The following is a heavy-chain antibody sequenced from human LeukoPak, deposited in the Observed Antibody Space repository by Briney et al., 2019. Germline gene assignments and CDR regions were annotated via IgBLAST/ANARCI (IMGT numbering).Heavy chain of an antibody. V-gene: IGHV4-34*01. D-gene: IGHD6-13*01. J-gene: IGHJ5*02. CDR3: AAPYSSSWYHYNWFDP. CDR1: GGSFSGYY. CDR2: INHSGST. Sequence: SETLSLTCAVYGGSFSGYYWSWIRQPPGEGLEWIGEINHSGSTNYHPSLKSRVTISVDTSKNQFSLKLSSVTAADTAVYYCAAPYSSSWYHYNWFDPWGQGTLVTVSS.